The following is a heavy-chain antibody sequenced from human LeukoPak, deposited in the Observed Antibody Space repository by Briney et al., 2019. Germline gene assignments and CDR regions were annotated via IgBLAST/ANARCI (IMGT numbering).Heavy chain of an antibody. Sequence: PGGSLRLSCAASGFTFSDYYMSWIRKAQGKGLEWVPYISSSGSTIYYADSVKGRFTISRDNAKNSLYLQMNSLRAEDTAVYYCARTRDFWSGYQKAYFDYWGQGTLVTVSS. D-gene: IGHD3-3*01. CDR1: GFTFSDYY. J-gene: IGHJ4*02. CDR3: ARTRDFWSGYQKAYFDY. CDR2: ISSSGSTI. V-gene: IGHV3-11*04.